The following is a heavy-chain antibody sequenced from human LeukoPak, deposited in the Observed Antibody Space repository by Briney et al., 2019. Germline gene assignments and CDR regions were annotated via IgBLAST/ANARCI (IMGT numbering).Heavy chain of an antibody. Sequence: SETLSLTCTVSGGSISSYYWSWIRQPPGKGLEWIGYIYYSGSTNYNPSLKSRVTISVDTSKNQFSLKLSSVTAADTAAYYCARRQPRSYYYYGMDVWGQGTTVTVSS. D-gene: IGHD1-1*01. CDR3: ARRQPRSYYYYGMDV. CDR2: IYYSGST. CDR1: GGSISSYY. V-gene: IGHV4-59*12. J-gene: IGHJ6*02.